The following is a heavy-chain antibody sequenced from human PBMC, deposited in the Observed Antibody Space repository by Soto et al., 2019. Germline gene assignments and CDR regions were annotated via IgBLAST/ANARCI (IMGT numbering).Heavy chain of an antibody. J-gene: IGHJ3*02. CDR1: GFICSSYD. D-gene: IGHD2-8*02. V-gene: IGHV3-23*01. Sequence: GSLRLSCAASGFICSSYDMSWVRQAPGKGLEWVSTILVDGRTFYVDSVKGRFTISRDSSQNTVYLQMNSLTAGDTALYYCAKATATGGGAFDICGQGTMVTVSS. CDR2: ILVDGRT. CDR3: AKATATGGGAFDI.